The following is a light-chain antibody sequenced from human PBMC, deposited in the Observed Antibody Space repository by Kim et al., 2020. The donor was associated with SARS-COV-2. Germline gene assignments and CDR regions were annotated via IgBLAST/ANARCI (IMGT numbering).Light chain of an antibody. CDR2: EVT. V-gene: IGLV2-23*02. CDR3: CSYAGSSTVI. CDR1: SDDIGTYKF. J-gene: IGLJ2*01. Sequence: GQSITISFTGTSDDIGTYKFVSWYQQHPGKPPKLMIYEVTKRPSGVSNRFSGSKSGDTASLTISGLQAEDEADYFCCSYAGSSTVIFGGGTQLTVL.